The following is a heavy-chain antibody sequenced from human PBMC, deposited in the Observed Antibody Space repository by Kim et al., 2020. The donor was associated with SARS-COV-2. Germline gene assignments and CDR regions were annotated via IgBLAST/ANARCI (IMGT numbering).Heavy chain of an antibody. D-gene: IGHD2-21*01. Sequence: SHTLSLTCAISGDSVSSNTVAWNWIRQSPSRGLEWLGRTYYRSKWKNDYAVSLKSRLTINSDTSKNQFSLQLNSVTPEDTAVYYCARGRLSAFDIWSQGTMVTVSS. CDR1: GDSVSSNTVA. J-gene: IGHJ3*02. CDR3: ARGRLSAFDI. V-gene: IGHV6-1*01. CDR2: TYYRSKWKN.